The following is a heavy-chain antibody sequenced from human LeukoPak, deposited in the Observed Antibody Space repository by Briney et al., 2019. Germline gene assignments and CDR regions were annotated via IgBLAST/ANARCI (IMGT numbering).Heavy chain of an antibody. Sequence: PGGSLRLSCAASGFSFSIYWMTWVRQAPGKGLEWVANIRPDGSEKYYADSVRGRCTISRDNNRNTLDLQMNSLRPEDTAVYYCARENYFSFEYWGQGALVTVSS. CDR3: ARENYFSFEY. V-gene: IGHV3-7*03. CDR2: IRPDGSEK. D-gene: IGHD3-16*01. J-gene: IGHJ4*02. CDR1: GFSFSIYW.